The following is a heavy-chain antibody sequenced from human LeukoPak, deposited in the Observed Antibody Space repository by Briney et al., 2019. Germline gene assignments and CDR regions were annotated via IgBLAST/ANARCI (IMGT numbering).Heavy chain of an antibody. CDR2: IDWDDDK. CDR3: ARSDYVSYGMDV. D-gene: IGHD3-16*01. J-gene: IGHJ6*04. Sequence: SGPTLVNPTQTLTLTCTFSGFSLSTSGMRVSWIRQPPGKALEWLARIDWDDDKFYSTSLKTRPTISKDTSKNQVVLTMTNMDPVDTATYYCARSDYVSYGMDVWGKGTTVTVSS. V-gene: IGHV2-70*04. CDR1: GFSLSTSGMR.